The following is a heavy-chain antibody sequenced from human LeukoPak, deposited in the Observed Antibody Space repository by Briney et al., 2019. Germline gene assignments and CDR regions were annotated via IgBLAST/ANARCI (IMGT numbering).Heavy chain of an antibody. V-gene: IGHV3-30*02. CDR1: GFTFSSYG. CDR3: ARAGYSSSWYSRYFDL. D-gene: IGHD6-13*01. Sequence: GGSLRLSCAASGFTFSSYGMHWVRQAPGKGLEWVAFIRYDGSNKYYADSVKGRFTISRDNSKNTLYLHVNSLRPEDTAVYYCARAGYSSSWYSRYFDLWGRGTLVTVSS. J-gene: IGHJ2*01. CDR2: IRYDGSNK.